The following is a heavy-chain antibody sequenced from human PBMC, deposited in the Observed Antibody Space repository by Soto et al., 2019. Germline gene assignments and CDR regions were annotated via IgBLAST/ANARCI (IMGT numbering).Heavy chain of an antibody. D-gene: IGHD3-22*01. CDR1: VFSLSNARMG. CDR3: ALMYYYDITKIPVFDT. CDR2: IFSNDEK. J-gene: IGHJ5*02. Sequence: QVPVKESGAVLVHPTETLTLTCTLSVFSLSNARMGVSWIRLPPVTSLEWLAHIFSNDEKSYSTSLKSRLTISKVTSKSQVVLTMTHMYPVDTATYYWALMYYYDITKIPVFDTWGQGTLVTVAS. V-gene: IGHV2-26*01.